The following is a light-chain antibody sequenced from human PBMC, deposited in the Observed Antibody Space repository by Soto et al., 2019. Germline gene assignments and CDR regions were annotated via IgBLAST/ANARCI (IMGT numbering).Light chain of an antibody. V-gene: IGKV1-9*01. Sequence: IHLTQSPSVLSASVGDTVTITCRASQALSNYLAWYQQKPGKAPDLLIYSASTLQSGVPSRFSGSGSETEFSLTIRALQPEDFATYYCQQLSRYPLTFGGGTKL. CDR1: QALSNY. CDR3: QQLSRYPLT. J-gene: IGKJ4*01. CDR2: SAS.